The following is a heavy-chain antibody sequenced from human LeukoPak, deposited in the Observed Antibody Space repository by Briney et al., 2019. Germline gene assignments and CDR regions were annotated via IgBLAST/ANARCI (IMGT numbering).Heavy chain of an antibody. Sequence: PSETLSLTCTVSGGSISSYYWSWIRQPPGKGLEWIGYIYYSGSTNYNPSLKSRVTISVDTSKNQFSLKLSSVTAADTAVYYCARERPSYYYGSGSYAQSHYYYMDVWGKGTTVTISS. V-gene: IGHV4-59*01. D-gene: IGHD3-10*01. CDR3: ARERPSYYYGSGSYAQSHYYYMDV. J-gene: IGHJ6*03. CDR2: IYYSGST. CDR1: GGSISSYY.